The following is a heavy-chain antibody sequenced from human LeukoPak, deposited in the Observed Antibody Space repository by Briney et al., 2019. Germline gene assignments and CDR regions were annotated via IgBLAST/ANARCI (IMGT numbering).Heavy chain of an antibody. CDR3: ANWNDFWSGYYDY. CDR2: ISYDGSNK. J-gene: IGHJ4*02. CDR1: GFTFSSYG. Sequence: GGSLRLSCAASGFTFSSYGMHWVRQAPGKGLEWVAVISYDGSNKYYADSVKGRFTISRDNSKNTLYLQMNSLRAEDTAVYYCANWNDFWSGYYDYWGQGTLVTVSS. D-gene: IGHD3-3*01. V-gene: IGHV3-30*18.